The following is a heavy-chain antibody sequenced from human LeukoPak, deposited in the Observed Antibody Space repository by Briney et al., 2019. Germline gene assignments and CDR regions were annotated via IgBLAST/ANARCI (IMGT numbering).Heavy chain of an antibody. J-gene: IGHJ5*02. D-gene: IGHD1-14*01. CDR3: AKDLSLSPTSP. CDR2: IFSSGDGT. V-gene: IGHV3-23*01. CDR1: GFTFDNYA. Sequence: GGSLRLSCAASGFTFDNYAMGWVRQAPGKGLEWVSNIFSSGDGTLYADSVKGRFTISRDNSKNTLYLQMNSLRAEDTAVYYCAKDLSLSPTSPWGQGTLVTVSS.